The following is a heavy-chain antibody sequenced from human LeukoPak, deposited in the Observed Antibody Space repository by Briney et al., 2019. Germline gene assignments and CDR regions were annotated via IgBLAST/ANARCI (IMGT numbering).Heavy chain of an antibody. CDR1: GYSISSGYY. V-gene: IGHV4-38-2*02. CDR2: IYHSGST. D-gene: IGHD3-9*01. J-gene: IGHJ5*02. Sequence: SETLSLTCAVSGYSISSGYYWGWIRQPPGKGLEWIGSIYHSGSTYYHPSLKSRDTISVDTSKNQFSLEVCSVTAADTAVYYCAREVENYDILTGRPSYWFDPWGQGTLVTVSS. CDR3: AREVENYDILTGRPSYWFDP.